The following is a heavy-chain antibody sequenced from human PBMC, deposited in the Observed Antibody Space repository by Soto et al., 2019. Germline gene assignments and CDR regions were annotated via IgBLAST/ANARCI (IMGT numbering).Heavy chain of an antibody. J-gene: IGHJ4*02. CDR2: IYYSGST. CDR1: GGSISSYY. D-gene: IGHD3-3*01. Sequence: SETLSLTCTVSGGSISSYYWSWIRQPPGKGLEWIGYIYYSGSTNYNPSLKSRVTISVDTSKNQFSLKLSSVTAADTAVYYCARFIGVGTLDYWGQGTLVTVSS. V-gene: IGHV4-59*01. CDR3: ARFIGVGTLDY.